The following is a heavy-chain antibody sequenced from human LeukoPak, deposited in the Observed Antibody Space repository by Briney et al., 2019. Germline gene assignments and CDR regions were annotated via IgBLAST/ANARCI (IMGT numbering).Heavy chain of an antibody. Sequence: TGGSLRLSCAASGFTFSSYSMNWVRQAPGKGLEWISYISISSSTMYHADSVKGRFTISRDNAKNSLYLQMNSLRDEDTAVYYCARDYYDTGGYYYVDYWGQGTLVTVSS. CDR2: ISISSSTM. D-gene: IGHD3-22*01. CDR3: ARDYYDTGGYYYVDY. V-gene: IGHV3-48*02. CDR1: GFTFSSYS. J-gene: IGHJ4*02.